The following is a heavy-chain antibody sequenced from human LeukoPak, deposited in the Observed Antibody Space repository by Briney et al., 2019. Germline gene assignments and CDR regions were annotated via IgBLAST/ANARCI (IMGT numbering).Heavy chain of an antibody. CDR1: GVSINSGSYY. CDR2: IYYSGST. D-gene: IGHD1-26*01. Sequence: PSETLSLTCTVSGVSINSGSYYWGWIRQPPGKGLEWIGSIYYSGSTYYNPTLKSRVTLSADTSKNQFSLKLSSVTAADTAVYYCARNGGPLVGDTLSLDNWGQGTLVTVSS. V-gene: IGHV4-39*01. J-gene: IGHJ4*02. CDR3: ARNGGPLVGDTLSLDN.